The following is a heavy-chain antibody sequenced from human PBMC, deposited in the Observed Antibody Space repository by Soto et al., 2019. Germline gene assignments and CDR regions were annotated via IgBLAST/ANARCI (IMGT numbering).Heavy chain of an antibody. Sequence: GGSLRLSCAASGFTFSSYSMNWVRQAPGKGLEWVSSISSSSSYIYYADSVKGRFTISRDNAKNSLYLQMNSLRAEDTAVYYCARDGARWLATGRVSDYWGQGTLVTVSS. CDR3: ARDGARWLATGRVSDY. V-gene: IGHV3-21*01. CDR2: ISSSSSYI. CDR1: GFTFSSYS. D-gene: IGHD6-19*01. J-gene: IGHJ4*02.